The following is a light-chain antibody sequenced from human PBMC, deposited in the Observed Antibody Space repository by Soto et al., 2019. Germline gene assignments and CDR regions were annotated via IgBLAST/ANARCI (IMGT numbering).Light chain of an antibody. V-gene: IGKV4-1*01. J-gene: IGKJ1*01. Sequence: DIVMTQSPDSLAVSLGERATINCKSSQSILYSSNSKNYLAWYQQKPGQPPKLLISWASTRESGVPDRFSGSGSGTDFTLTISSLQAEDVAVYYCQQYYSIPPWTFGQGTKVEIK. CDR2: WAS. CDR1: QSILYSSNSKNY. CDR3: QQYYSIPPWT.